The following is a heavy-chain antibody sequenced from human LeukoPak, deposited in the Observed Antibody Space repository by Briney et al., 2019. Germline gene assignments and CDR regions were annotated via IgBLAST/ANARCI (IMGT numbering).Heavy chain of an antibody. Sequence: GASVTVSFTASGYTFTVYYMHWVRQAPGQGLEWMGWINPNSGGTNYAQKFQGRVTMTRDTSISTAYMELSRLRSDDTAVYYCARGSAGTTFIAYWGQGTLVTVSS. V-gene: IGHV1-2*02. CDR1: GYTFTVYY. J-gene: IGHJ4*02. CDR3: ARGSAGTTFIAY. CDR2: INPNSGGT. D-gene: IGHD1-7*01.